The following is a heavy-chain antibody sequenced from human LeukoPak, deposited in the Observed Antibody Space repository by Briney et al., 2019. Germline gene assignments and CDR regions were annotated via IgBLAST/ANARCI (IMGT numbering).Heavy chain of an antibody. D-gene: IGHD1-26*01. CDR3: AKGYGWEASCYYYYMDV. CDR1: GFTFSSYA. J-gene: IGHJ6*03. CDR2: ITGSGGRT. V-gene: IGHV3-23*01. Sequence: PGGSLRLSCAASGFTFSSYAMNWVRQAPGKGLEWVSAITGSGGRTYYADSVKGRFTISRDNSKNTLYLQMNSLRAEDTAVYYCAKGYGWEASCYYYYMDVWGKGTTATISS.